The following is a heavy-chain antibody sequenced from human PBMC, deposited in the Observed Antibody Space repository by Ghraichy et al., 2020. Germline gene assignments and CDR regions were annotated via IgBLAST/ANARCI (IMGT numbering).Heavy chain of an antibody. J-gene: IGHJ6*02. D-gene: IGHD4-17*01. CDR2: IYSGGSA. CDR3: ARALNDYGDPFYYYYGMDV. CDR1: GFTVSSNY. V-gene: IGHV3-66*01. Sequence: GGSLRLSCAASGFTVSSNYMSWVRQAPGKGLEWVSVIYSGGSAYYADSVKGRFTISRDNSKNTLYLQMNSLRAEDTAVYYCARALNDYGDPFYYYYGMDVWGQGTTVTVSS.